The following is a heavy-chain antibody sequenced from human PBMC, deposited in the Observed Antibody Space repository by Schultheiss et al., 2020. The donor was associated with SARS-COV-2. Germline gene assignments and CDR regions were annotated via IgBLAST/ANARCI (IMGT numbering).Heavy chain of an antibody. D-gene: IGHD6-6*01. CDR1: GFTFSSYA. CDR2: ITWNGART. V-gene: IGHV3-23*01. CDR3: ARNAARLITRAQFDY. Sequence: GGSLRLSCAASGFTFSSYALSWVRQAPGKGLEWVSGITWNGARTGYADSVKGRFTISRDNSKNTLYLQMNSLRAEDTAVYYCARNAARLITRAQFDYWGQGTLVTVSS. J-gene: IGHJ4*02.